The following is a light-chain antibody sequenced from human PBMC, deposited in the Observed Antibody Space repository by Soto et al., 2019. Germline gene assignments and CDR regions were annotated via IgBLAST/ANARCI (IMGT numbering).Light chain of an antibody. J-gene: IGKJ5*01. CDR1: QSVHNF. CDR2: GAS. CDR3: QQRSNWPPIT. Sequence: EVVLTQFPATLSLSPGDRAALSCKASQSVHNFLAWYQQRPGQAPRLLIYGASNRAAGIPDRFSGRGSGTHFTLTINSLEPEDFAVYYCQQRSNWPPITFGQGTRLDIK. V-gene: IGKV3-11*01.